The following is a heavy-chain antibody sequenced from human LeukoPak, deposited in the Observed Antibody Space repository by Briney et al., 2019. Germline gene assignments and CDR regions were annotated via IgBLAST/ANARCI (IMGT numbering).Heavy chain of an antibody. CDR1: GGSISSYY. Sequence: SETLSLTCTVSGGSISSYYWSWIRQPAGKGLEWIGRIYTSGSTNYNPSLKSRVTMSVDTSKNQFSLKLSSVTAADTAVYYCARGIAAAGGRWVWFDPWGQGTLVTVSS. J-gene: IGHJ5*02. CDR3: ARGIAAAGGRWVWFDP. V-gene: IGHV4-4*07. D-gene: IGHD6-13*01. CDR2: IYTSGST.